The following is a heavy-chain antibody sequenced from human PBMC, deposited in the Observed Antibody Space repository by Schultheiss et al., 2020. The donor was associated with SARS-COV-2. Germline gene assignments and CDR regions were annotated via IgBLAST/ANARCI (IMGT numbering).Heavy chain of an antibody. CDR1: GGSFSGYH. CDR3: ARGNDPKKIGY. Sequence: ESLKISCAVYGGSFSGYHWSWIRQPPGKGLEWIGEINHSGSTNYNPSLKSRVTISVDTSKNQFSLKLSSVTAADTAVYYCARGNDPKKIGYWGQGTLVTVSS. J-gene: IGHJ4*02. V-gene: IGHV4-34*01. CDR2: INHSGST.